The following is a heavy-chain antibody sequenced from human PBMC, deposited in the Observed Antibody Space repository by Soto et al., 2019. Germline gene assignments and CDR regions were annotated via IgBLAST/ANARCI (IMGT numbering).Heavy chain of an antibody. Sequence: LRLSCEASGFTFSSYGMHWVRQAPGKGLEWVAVILYDGSNKYYADTVKGRFTISRDNAKNSLYLQMNSLRAEGTAVYYCARARGVESWGQGTLVTVSS. CDR2: ILYDGSNK. CDR3: ARARGVES. D-gene: IGHD3-16*01. V-gene: IGHV3-30*03. CDR1: GFTFSSYG. J-gene: IGHJ4*02.